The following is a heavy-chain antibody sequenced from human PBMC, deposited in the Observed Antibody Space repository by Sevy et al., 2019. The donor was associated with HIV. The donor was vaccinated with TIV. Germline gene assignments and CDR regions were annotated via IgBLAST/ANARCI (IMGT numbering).Heavy chain of an antibody. D-gene: IGHD5-18*01. J-gene: IGHJ6*02. CDR3: ARAYGGYSYGSYYYGMDV. CDR1: GFTFSSYW. V-gene: IGHV3-7*01. Sequence: GGSLRLSCAASGFTFSSYWMSWVRQAPGKGLEWVANIKQDGSEKYYVDSVKGRFTISRDNAKNSLYLQMNSLRAEDTAVYYCARAYGGYSYGSYYYGMDVWGQGTTVTVSS. CDR2: IKQDGSEK.